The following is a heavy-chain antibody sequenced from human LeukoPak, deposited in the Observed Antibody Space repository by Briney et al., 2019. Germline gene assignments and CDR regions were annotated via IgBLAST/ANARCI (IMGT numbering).Heavy chain of an antibody. V-gene: IGHV4-4*02. J-gene: IGHJ4*02. Sequence: SEPLSLTCAVSGGSFSSSNWWSWVRQPPGKGLEWIGEIYHSGRTNYNPSLKSRVTISVVKSKNQFSLRLSSVTAADTAVYYCASGDRGELLDYWGQGTLVTVSS. D-gene: IGHD3-10*01. CDR1: GGSFSSSNW. CDR3: ASGDRGELLDY. CDR2: IYHSGRT.